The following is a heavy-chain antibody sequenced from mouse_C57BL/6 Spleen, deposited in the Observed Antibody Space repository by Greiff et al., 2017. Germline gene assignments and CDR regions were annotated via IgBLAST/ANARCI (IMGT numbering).Heavy chain of an antibody. Sequence: QAQLQQPGAELVKPGASVKLSCKASGYTFTSYWMQWVKQRPGQGLEWIGEIDPSDSYTNYNQKFKGKATLTVDTSSSTAYMQLSSLTSEDSAVYYCARRTTVVASDYWGQGTTLTVSS. CDR3: ARRTTVVASDY. V-gene: IGHV1-50*01. CDR2: IDPSDSYT. D-gene: IGHD1-1*01. CDR1: GYTFTSYW. J-gene: IGHJ2*01.